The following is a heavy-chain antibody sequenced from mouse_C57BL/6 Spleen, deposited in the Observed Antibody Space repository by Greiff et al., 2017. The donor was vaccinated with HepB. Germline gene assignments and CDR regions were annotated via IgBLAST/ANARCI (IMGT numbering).Heavy chain of an antibody. D-gene: IGHD1-1*01. J-gene: IGHJ1*03. Sequence: VQLQQSGAELVKPGASVKLSCKASGYTFTSYWMQWVKQRPGQGLEWIGEIDPSDSYTNYNQKFKGKATLTVDTSSSTAYMQLSSLTSEDSAVYCCARGDYYGSSFYWYFDVWGTGTTVTVSS. V-gene: IGHV1-50*01. CDR3: ARGDYYGSSFYWYFDV. CDR1: GYTFTSYW. CDR2: IDPSDSYT.